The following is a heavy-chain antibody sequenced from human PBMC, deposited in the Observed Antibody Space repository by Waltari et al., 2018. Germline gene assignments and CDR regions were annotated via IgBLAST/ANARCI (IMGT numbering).Heavy chain of an antibody. CDR3: ARGRLNPYDSKADFDF. Sequence: QVQLVQSGTEVKKPGASVQVSCKSSGYNFSAYGLTWVRQAPGQGLEWMGWISAYNGHTSYSQKLQDRVTLTTDTPSSTAYLELRSLTADDTAVYFCARGRLNPYDSKADFDFWGQGTLVTVSS. CDR2: ISAYNGHT. J-gene: IGHJ4*02. CDR1: GYNFSAYG. V-gene: IGHV1-18*04. D-gene: IGHD3-16*01.